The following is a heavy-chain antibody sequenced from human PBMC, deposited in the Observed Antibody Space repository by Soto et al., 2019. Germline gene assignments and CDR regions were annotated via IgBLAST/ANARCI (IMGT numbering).Heavy chain of an antibody. CDR1: GFPFSGYW. D-gene: IGHD2-21*02. CDR3: ARKVGTEYYYYGLDA. V-gene: IGHV3-74*01. Sequence: PGGSLRLSCAAYGFPFSGYWMYWVRQGPGKGLVWVSHINNDGSSTSYADSVKGRFTISRDNTDNTLYLQMSSLRAEDTGVYYCARKVGTEYYYYGLDAWGQGTTVTVSS. J-gene: IGHJ6*02. CDR2: INNDGSST.